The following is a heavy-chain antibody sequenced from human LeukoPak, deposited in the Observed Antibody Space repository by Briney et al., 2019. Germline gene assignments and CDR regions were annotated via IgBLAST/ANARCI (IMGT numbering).Heavy chain of an antibody. CDR2: ISDDTRDK. CDR3: AKQGDNSGLDF. D-gene: IGHD5-24*01. V-gene: IGHV3-30*18. Sequence: PGGSLRLSCAASGFTFSRYGMHWVRQAPGKGLEWMAVISDDTRDKYYADSVKGRFTISRDNSKNTLYLQVNSLRAEDTAVYYCAKQGDNSGLDFWGQGTLATVSS. J-gene: IGHJ4*02. CDR1: GFTFSRYG.